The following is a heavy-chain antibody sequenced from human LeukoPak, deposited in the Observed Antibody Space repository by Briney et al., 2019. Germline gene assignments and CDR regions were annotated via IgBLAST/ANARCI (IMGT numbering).Heavy chain of an antibody. CDR2: ISGSGGST. Sequence: GGSLRLSCAASGFTFSSYAMSWVRQAPGKGLEWVSAISGSGGSTYYADSVKGRFTISRDNSKNTLYLQMNSLRAEDTAVYYCAKSSSGSGSYWYYFDYWGQGTLVTVSS. CDR3: AKSSSGSGSYWYYFDY. CDR1: GFTFSSYA. J-gene: IGHJ4*02. V-gene: IGHV3-23*01. D-gene: IGHD3-10*01.